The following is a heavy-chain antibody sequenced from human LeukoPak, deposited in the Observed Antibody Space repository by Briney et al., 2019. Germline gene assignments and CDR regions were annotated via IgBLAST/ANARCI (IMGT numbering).Heavy chain of an antibody. V-gene: IGHV1-18*01. Sequence: ASGKVSCKASGYTFTSYGISWVRQAPGQGLEWMGWISAYNGNTHYAQKLQGRVTMTTDTSTSTVYMELRSLRSDDTAVYYCARGSPPRRNYDSRGYYSYYFDYWGQGTLVTVSS. J-gene: IGHJ4*02. CDR3: ARGSPPRRNYDSRGYYSYYFDY. CDR1: GYTFTSYG. D-gene: IGHD3-22*01. CDR2: ISAYNGNT.